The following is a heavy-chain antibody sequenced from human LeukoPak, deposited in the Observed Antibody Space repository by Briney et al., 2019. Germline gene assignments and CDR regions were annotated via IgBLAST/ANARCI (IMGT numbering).Heavy chain of an antibody. CDR1: AYSISSGYY. V-gene: IGHV4-38-2*01. Sequence: SETLSLTCAVSAYSISSGYYWGWIRQPPGKGLEWIGSIYHSGSTYYNPSLKSRVTISVDTSKNQFSLKLSSVTAADTAVYYCARAPTMVRGVYTLGYYYYMDVWGKGTTVTVSS. J-gene: IGHJ6*03. CDR3: ARAPTMVRGVYTLGYYYYMDV. D-gene: IGHD3-10*01. CDR2: IYHSGST.